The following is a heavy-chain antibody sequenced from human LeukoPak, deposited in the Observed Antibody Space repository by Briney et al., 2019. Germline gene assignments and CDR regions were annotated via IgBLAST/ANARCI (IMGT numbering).Heavy chain of an antibody. D-gene: IGHD1-26*01. Sequence: ASETLSLTCTVSGGSISSGSYYWSWIRQPAGKGLEWIGRIYSSGSTNYNPSLKSRVTISLDTSKNQFSLQLNSVTPEDTAVYYCARENRIVGALGWFDPWGQGTLVTVSS. CDR1: GGSISSGSYY. J-gene: IGHJ5*02. V-gene: IGHV4-61*02. CDR2: IYSSGST. CDR3: ARENRIVGALGWFDP.